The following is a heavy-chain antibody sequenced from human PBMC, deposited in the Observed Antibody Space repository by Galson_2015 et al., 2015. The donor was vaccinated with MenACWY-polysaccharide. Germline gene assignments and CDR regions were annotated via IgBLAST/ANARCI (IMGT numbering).Heavy chain of an antibody. D-gene: IGHD1-26*01. CDR2: ISAYNGDK. J-gene: IGHJ4*02. CDR3: ARIREGARCEYFDF. Sequence: SVKVSCKASGYTFTSYGISWVRQAPGQGLEWMGWISAYNGDKNYAQNLQGRVTMTTDTYTSTAYMELKTLRSDDTAVSYCARIREGARCEYFDFWGQGTLVTVSS. CDR1: GYTFTSYG. V-gene: IGHV1-18*01.